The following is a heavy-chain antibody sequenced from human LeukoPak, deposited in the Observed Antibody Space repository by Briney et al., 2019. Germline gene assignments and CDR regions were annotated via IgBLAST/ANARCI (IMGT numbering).Heavy chain of an antibody. J-gene: IGHJ4*02. CDR1: GFTFSSYS. D-gene: IGHD7-27*01. CDR2: ISSSSSTI. Sequence: PGGSLRLSCAASGFTFSSYSMNWVRQAPGKGLEWVSYISSSSSTIYYADSVKGRFTISRDNAKNSLYLQMNSLRAEDTAVYYCAREEGGKLGIDYYFHYWGQGTLVTVSS. CDR3: AREEGGKLGIDYYFHY. V-gene: IGHV3-48*01.